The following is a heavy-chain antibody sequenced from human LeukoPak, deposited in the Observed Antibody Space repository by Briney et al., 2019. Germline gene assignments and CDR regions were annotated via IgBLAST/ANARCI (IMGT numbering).Heavy chain of an antibody. Sequence: PSETLSLTCTVSGGSIGSGDYYWSWIRQPPGKGLEWIGYIYYSGSTYYNPSLKSRVTISVDTPKNQFSLKLSSLTAADTAVYYCARSAYCGGDCYRYYYYYGMDVWGQGTTVTVSS. D-gene: IGHD2-21*02. CDR1: GGSIGSGDYY. CDR2: IYYSGST. CDR3: ARSAYCGGDCYRYYYYYGMDV. V-gene: IGHV4-30-4*01. J-gene: IGHJ6*02.